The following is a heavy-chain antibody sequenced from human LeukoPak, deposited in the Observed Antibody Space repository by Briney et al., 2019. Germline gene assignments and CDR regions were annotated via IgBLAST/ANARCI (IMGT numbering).Heavy chain of an antibody. CDR3: AWTPAYCGGDCPGGDAFDI. Sequence: SETLSLTCTVSGGSISSSSYYWGWIRQPPGKGLEWIGSIYYSGSTYYNPSLKSRVTISVDTSKNQFSLKLSSVTAADTAVYYCAWTPAYCGGDCPGGDAFDIWGQGTMVTVSS. CDR1: GGSISSSSYY. V-gene: IGHV4-39*01. D-gene: IGHD2-21*02. CDR2: IYYSGST. J-gene: IGHJ3*02.